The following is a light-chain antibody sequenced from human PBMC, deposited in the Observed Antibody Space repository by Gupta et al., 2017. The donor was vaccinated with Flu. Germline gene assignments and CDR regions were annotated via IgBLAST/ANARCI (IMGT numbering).Light chain of an antibody. V-gene: IGLV2-14*01. Sequence: ITISCTGTSSDVGGFNSVSWYQHHPGKPPKLIIYEVSNRPSGVSNRFSGSKSGNTASLTISGLQPEDEAEYYCSSYASSSTVVFGGGTKLIVL. J-gene: IGLJ3*02. CDR2: EVS. CDR3: SSYASSSTVV. CDR1: SSDVGGFNS.